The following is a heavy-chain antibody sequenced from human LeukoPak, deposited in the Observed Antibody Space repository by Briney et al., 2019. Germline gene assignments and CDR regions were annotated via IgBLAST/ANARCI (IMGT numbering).Heavy chain of an antibody. D-gene: IGHD6-19*01. Sequence: GGSLRLSCAASGFTFSSYGMHWVRQAPGKGLEWVAFIRYDGSNKYYADSVKGRFTISRDNSKNTLYLQMNSLRAEDTAVYYCARDPIRGQWLAIYYFDYWGQGTLVTVSS. CDR2: IRYDGSNK. CDR1: GFTFSSYG. V-gene: IGHV3-30*02. J-gene: IGHJ4*02. CDR3: ARDPIRGQWLAIYYFDY.